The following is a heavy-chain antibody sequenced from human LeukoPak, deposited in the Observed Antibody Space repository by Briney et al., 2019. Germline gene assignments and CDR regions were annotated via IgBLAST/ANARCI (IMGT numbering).Heavy chain of an antibody. J-gene: IGHJ4*02. CDR2: IPYDGSNK. CDR1: GFTFSSYA. D-gene: IGHD3-10*01. Sequence: GGSLRLSCAASGFTFSSYAMHWVRQAPGKGLEWVAVIPYDGSNKYYADSVKGRFTISRDNSKNTLYLQMNSLRAEDTAVYYCARVDGSGPFDYWGQGTLVTVSS. CDR3: ARVDGSGPFDY. V-gene: IGHV3-30-3*01.